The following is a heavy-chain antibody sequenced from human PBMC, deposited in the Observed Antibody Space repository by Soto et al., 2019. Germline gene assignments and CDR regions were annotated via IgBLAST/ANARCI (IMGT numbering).Heavy chain of an antibody. Sequence: QVRLLQSGAEVKKPGASVKVSYRTSGYTFTVYYVHWVRQAPGRGLQWMGWINPNSGDTNYLPEFQGRVTITRDTSSATAYLELSALKSDDTAVYYCTRGPAAGTEDWFDPWGQGTRVTVSS. CDR1: GYTFTVYY. CDR3: TRGPAAGTEDWFDP. CDR2: INPNSGDT. D-gene: IGHD6-13*01. V-gene: IGHV1-2*02. J-gene: IGHJ5*02.